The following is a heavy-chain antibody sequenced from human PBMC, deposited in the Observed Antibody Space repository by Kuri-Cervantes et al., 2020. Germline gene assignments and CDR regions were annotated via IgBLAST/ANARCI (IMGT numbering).Heavy chain of an antibody. J-gene: IGHJ3*02. V-gene: IGHV3-33*01. CDR1: GFTFSSYG. Sequence: GGSLRLSCAASGFTFSSYGMHWVRQAPGKGLEWVAVIWYDGSNKYYADSVKGRFTISRDNSKNTLYLQMNSLRAEDTAVYYCAREWDPDTAMVNGGALDIWGQGTMVTVSS. CDR3: AREWDPDTAMVNGGALDI. CDR2: IWYDGSNK. D-gene: IGHD5-18*01.